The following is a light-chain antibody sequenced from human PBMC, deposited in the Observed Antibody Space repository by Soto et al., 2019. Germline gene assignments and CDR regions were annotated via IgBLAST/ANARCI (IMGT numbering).Light chain of an antibody. V-gene: IGLV2-14*01. CDR3: SSYTRSSTSYV. Sequence: QSALTQPRSVSGSPGQSITISCTGTSSDVGGYNYVSWYQQHPGKAPKLMIYEVSNRPSRVSNRFSGSKSGNTASLTISGLQDEEEADYYCSSYTRSSTSYVFGTGTKVTVL. CDR2: EVS. J-gene: IGLJ1*01. CDR1: SSDVGGYNY.